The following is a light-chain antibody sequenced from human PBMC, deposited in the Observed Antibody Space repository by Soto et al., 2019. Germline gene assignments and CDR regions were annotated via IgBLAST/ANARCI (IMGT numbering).Light chain of an antibody. Sequence: QSALTQPPSVSGAPGQRVAISCTGSSSNIGAGYDVHWYQQLPGTAPKLLIYGNTNRPSGVPDRFSGSKSGTTASLAITGLQAEDEADYYCQSYDTSLSAVLFGGGTKVTVL. V-gene: IGLV1-40*01. J-gene: IGLJ2*01. CDR1: SSNIGAGYD. CDR2: GNT. CDR3: QSYDTSLSAVL.